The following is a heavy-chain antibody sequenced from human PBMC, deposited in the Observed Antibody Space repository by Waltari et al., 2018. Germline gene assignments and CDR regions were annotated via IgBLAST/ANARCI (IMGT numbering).Heavy chain of an antibody. D-gene: IGHD6-19*01. J-gene: IGHJ3*02. CDR1: GFTFSSYG. V-gene: IGHV3-30*02. CDR3: AKDSVAGAFDI. Sequence: QVQLVESGGGVVQPGGSLRLSCAASGFTFSSYGMHWVRQAPGKGLEWVTFIQYDGSNKYYADSVKGRFTISRDNSKNTLYLQMNSLRAEDTAVYYCAKDSVAGAFDIWGQGTMVTVSS. CDR2: IQYDGSNK.